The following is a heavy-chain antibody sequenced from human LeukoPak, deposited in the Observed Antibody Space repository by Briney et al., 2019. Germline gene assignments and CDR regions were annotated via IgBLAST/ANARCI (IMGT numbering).Heavy chain of an antibody. Sequence: GGSLILSCAASGFTFNYAWMTWVRQAPGKGLEWVGHIKSKTDGGTTDYAAPVKGRFTISRDDSIHTVYLQMNSLKTEDTAVYYCTKSTGDYGTWGQGTLVTVSS. CDR3: TKSTGDYGT. CDR2: IKSKTDGGTT. V-gene: IGHV3-15*01. CDR1: GFTFNYAW. J-gene: IGHJ5*02. D-gene: IGHD4-17*01.